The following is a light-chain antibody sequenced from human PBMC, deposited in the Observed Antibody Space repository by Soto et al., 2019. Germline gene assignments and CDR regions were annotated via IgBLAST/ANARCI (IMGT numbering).Light chain of an antibody. Sequence: EIVMTQSPATLSVSPGERATLSCRASQSVSSNLAWYQQKPGQAPRLLIYGASTRATGIPARFSGSGSGTEFTVTISCLQSEDLAVYYCQQYNSWPPLTFGGGTKVEIK. V-gene: IGKV3-15*01. J-gene: IGKJ4*01. CDR3: QQYNSWPPLT. CDR1: QSVSSN. CDR2: GAS.